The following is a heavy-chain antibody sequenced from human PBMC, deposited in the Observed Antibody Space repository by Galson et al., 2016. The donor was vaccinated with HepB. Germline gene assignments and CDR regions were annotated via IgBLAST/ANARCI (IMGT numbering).Heavy chain of an antibody. D-gene: IGHD2-15*01. CDR3: ARTPRYCRGDGCHGFDI. J-gene: IGHJ3*02. CDR2: IDWDNNE. V-gene: IGHV2-70*11. CDR1: GFSLRTNGMC. Sequence: PALVKPTQTLTLTCTFSGFSLRTNGMCVSWIRQPPGKALEWLARIDWDNNEYRSSSLRTRLTISKDTSKNQVVLTMTNLDPEDTASYYCARTPRYCRGDGCHGFDIWGQGTMVTVSS.